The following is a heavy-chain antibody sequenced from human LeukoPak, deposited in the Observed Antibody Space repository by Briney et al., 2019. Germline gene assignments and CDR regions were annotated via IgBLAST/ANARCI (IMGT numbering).Heavy chain of an antibody. CDR1: GVSMDSDDY. J-gene: IGHJ4*02. CDR3: VEEPYYYDSRGYPR. Sequence: PSETLSLTCTVSGVSMDSDDYWGWIRQPPGKGLEWIGTISQSGSTSYNPSLKSRVTISIDTSKNQLSLRLTSVTAADTALYYCVEEPYYYDSRGYPRWGQGTLVTVSS. CDR2: ISQSGST. V-gene: IGHV4-38-2*02. D-gene: IGHD3-22*01.